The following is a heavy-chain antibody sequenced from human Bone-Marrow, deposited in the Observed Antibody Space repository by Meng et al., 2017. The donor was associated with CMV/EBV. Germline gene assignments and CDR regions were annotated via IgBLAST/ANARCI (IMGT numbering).Heavy chain of an antibody. D-gene: IGHD1-14*01. CDR3: ARDRKTTDYFDY. Sequence: GESLKISCAASGFTFSSYAMSWVRQAPGKGLEWVSAISGSSRYIYYADSVKGRFTISRDNAKNSLYLQMNSLSAEDTAVYYCARDRKTTDYFDYWGRGTLVTVSS. V-gene: IGHV3-21*01. CDR1: GFTFSSYA. J-gene: IGHJ4*02. CDR2: ISGSSRYI.